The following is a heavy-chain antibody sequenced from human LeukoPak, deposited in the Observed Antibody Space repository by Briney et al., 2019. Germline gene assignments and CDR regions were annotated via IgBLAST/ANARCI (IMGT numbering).Heavy chain of an antibody. CDR1: GGSFSGYY. CDR3: ARGGGHIAARLTYWFDP. CDR2: INHSGST. Sequence: SETLSLTCAVYGGSFSGYYWSWIRQPPGKGLEWIGEINHSGSTNYNPSLKRRVTISVDTYKNQFSLKLSSVTAADTAVYYCARGGGHIAARLTYWFDPWGQGTLVTVSS. D-gene: IGHD6-6*01. V-gene: IGHV4-34*01. J-gene: IGHJ5*02.